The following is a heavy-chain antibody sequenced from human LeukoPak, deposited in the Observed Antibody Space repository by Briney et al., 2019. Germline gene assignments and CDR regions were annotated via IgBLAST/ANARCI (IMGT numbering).Heavy chain of an antibody. J-gene: IGHJ5*02. V-gene: IGHV4-34*01. CDR3: ASVSLQQLERFGRPYPAEFDP. CDR2: INHSGST. CDR1: GGSFSGYY. D-gene: IGHD6-13*01. Sequence: SETLSLTCAVYGGSFSGYYWSWIRQPPGKGLEWIGEINHSGSTNYNPSLKSRVTISVDTSTNQFSLKLSSVTAADTAVYYCASVSLQQLERFGRPYPAEFDPWGQGTLVTVPS.